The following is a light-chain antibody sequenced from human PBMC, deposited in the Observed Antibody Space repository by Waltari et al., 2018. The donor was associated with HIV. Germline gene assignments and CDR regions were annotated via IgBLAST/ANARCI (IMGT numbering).Light chain of an antibody. J-gene: IGLJ3*02. CDR2: DTK. CDR1: TGAVTSGHY. CDR3: LLSYNGGPWV. V-gene: IGLV7-46*01. Sequence: QAVVTQEPSLTVSPGDTVTLTCGSSTGAVTSGHYPYWFQHKPGQAPTTVIYDTKNKPSWTPARFAGSLVGDKAALTLSGAQPEDEADYYWLLSYNGGPWVFGGGTKFTVL.